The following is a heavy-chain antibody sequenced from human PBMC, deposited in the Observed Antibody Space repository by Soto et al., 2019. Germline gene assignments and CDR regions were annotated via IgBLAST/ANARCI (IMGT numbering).Heavy chain of an antibody. Sequence: PSETLSITYNFSGCAISSRSYYWGWLRQPPGKGLEWIGSIYYSGSTYYNPSLKSRVTISVDTSKNQFSLKLSSVTAADTAVYYCASQASPYYYYGMDVWGQGTTVT. J-gene: IGHJ6*02. CDR1: GCAISSRSYY. CDR2: IYYSGST. V-gene: IGHV4-39*01. CDR3: ASQASPYYYYGMDV.